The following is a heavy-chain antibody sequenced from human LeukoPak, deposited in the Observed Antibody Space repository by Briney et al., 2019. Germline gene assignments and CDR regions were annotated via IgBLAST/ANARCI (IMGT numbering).Heavy chain of an antibody. D-gene: IGHD2-15*01. V-gene: IGHV1-2*07. CDR3: ATSPYCSGGSCYVMDY. Sequence: ASVRVSYTASGYTFTAYYVHWVRQAPGQGREGMGWINPNSGETNYANKFQGRVTMTRDTSISTAYMALSRLRSDDTAVYYCATSPYCSGGSCYVMDYWGQGTPVTVSS. J-gene: IGHJ4*02. CDR1: GYTFTAYY. CDR2: INPNSGET.